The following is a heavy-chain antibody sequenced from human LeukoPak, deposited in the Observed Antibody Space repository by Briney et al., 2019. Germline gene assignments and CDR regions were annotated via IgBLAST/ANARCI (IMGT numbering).Heavy chain of an antibody. CDR3: ADYRGFGY. V-gene: IGHV3-7*01. Sequence: PGGSLRLSCAASGFTFSNSGMHWVRQAPGKGLEWVANIKQDGSEKYYVDSVKGRFTISRDNAKSSLYLQMNSLRAEDTAVYYCADYRGFGYWGQGTLVTVSS. J-gene: IGHJ4*02. CDR1: GFTFSNSG. CDR2: IKQDGSEK. D-gene: IGHD4-11*01.